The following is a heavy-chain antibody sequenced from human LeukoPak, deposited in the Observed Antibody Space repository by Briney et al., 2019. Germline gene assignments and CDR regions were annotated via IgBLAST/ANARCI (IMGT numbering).Heavy chain of an antibody. CDR1: GYTFTGYY. V-gene: IGHV1-2*02. CDR3: SRVLGGYSSSWLLYYYYMDV. CDR2: INPNSGGT. D-gene: IGHD6-13*01. J-gene: IGHJ6*03. Sequence: GESLKISCKASGYTFTGYYMHWVRQAPGQGLEWMGWINPNSGGTNYAQKFQGRVTMTRDTSISTAYMELSRLRSDDTAGYYCSRVLGGYSSSWLLYYYYMDVWGKGTTVTVSS.